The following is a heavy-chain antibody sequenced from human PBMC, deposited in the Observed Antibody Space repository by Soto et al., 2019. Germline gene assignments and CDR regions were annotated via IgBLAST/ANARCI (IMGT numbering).Heavy chain of an antibody. D-gene: IGHD3-10*01. CDR3: ARAPRGNYGYPSYFDY. V-gene: IGHV4-59*01. CDR1: GGSISSYY. J-gene: IGHJ4*02. CDR2: IYYSGST. Sequence: ASETLSLTCTVSGGSISSYYWSWIRQPPGKGLEWIGYIYYSGSTNYNPSLKSRVTISVDTSKNQFSLKLSSMTAADTAVYYCARAPRGNYGYPSYFDYWGQGTLVTVSS.